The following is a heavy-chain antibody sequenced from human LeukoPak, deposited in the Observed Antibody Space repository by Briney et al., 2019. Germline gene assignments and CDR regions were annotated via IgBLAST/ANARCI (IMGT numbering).Heavy chain of an antibody. J-gene: IGHJ4*02. CDR1: QFSVSTSY. CDR2: MYSGGSS. Sequence: GGSLRLSCAASQFSVSTSYMSWVRQAPGKGLEWVSVMYSGGSSYNADSVKGRFTISRDNSKNTLYLQMDSLRVEDTAVYYCAKAIRPTRLDYWGQGTPVTVSS. D-gene: IGHD5-12*01. CDR3: AKAIRPTRLDY. V-gene: IGHV3-53*01.